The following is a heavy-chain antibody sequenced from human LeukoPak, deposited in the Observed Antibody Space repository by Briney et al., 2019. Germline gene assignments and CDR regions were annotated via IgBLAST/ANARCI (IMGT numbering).Heavy chain of an antibody. J-gene: IGHJ5*02. CDR1: GNTFTSYA. V-gene: IGHV1-3*01. Sequence: SVKVSSKASGNTFTSYAMHWVRQAPGQTLEWMGWINAGNGNTKYSQKFQGRVTITRDTSASTAYMELSSLRSEDTAVYYCARKYCSSTSCSWFDPWGQGTLVTVSS. CDR2: INAGNGNT. D-gene: IGHD2-2*01. CDR3: ARKYCSSTSCSWFDP.